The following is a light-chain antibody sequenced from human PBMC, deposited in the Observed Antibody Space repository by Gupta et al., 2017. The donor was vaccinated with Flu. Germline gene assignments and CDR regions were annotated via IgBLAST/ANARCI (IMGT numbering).Light chain of an antibody. V-gene: IGLV3-21*02. J-gene: IGLJ2*01. CDR3: QVWHISTDHLRV. CDR1: NIGTKS. Sequence: SYVLTQAPSVSVAPGQTSRITCGGDNIGTKSVHWYQQKPGQAPVLVVYAGSDRPSGIPERFSGSNSGNTATLTISTVEAGDEADYFCQVWHISTDHLRVFGGGTKLSVL. CDR2: AGS.